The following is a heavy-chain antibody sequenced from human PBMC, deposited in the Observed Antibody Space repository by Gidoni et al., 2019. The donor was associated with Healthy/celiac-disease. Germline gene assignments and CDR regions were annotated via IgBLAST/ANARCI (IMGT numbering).Heavy chain of an antibody. CDR3: ARDQRHYDSSGYIIAFDI. J-gene: IGHJ3*02. CDR1: GYTFPSYY. Sequence: QVQLVQSGAEVKKPGASVKVSCKASGYTFPSYYMHWVRQAPGQGLEWMGIINPSGGSTSYAQKFQGRVTMTRDTSTSTVYMELSSLRSEDTAVYYCARDQRHYDSSGYIIAFDIWGQGTMVTVSS. V-gene: IGHV1-46*01. CDR2: INPSGGST. D-gene: IGHD3-22*01.